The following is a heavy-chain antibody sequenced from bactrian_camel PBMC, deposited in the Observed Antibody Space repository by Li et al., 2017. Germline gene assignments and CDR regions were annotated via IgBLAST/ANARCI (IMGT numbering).Heavy chain of an antibody. CDR2: INTGTGNT. CDR3: AALPCRSDYDVNVMGRVPTTLGY. CDR1: GNTYSTNY. Sequence: HVQLVESGGGSVQAGESLRLTCAASGNTYSTNYCMAWFRQAPGKEREGVAMINTGTGNTYYAESLKGRFTISRDNTENTVYLQMNSLKPEDTDTYFCAALPCRSDYDVNVMGRVPTTLGYWGQGTQVTVS. D-gene: IGHD4*01. J-gene: IGHJ6*01. V-gene: IGHV3S54*01.